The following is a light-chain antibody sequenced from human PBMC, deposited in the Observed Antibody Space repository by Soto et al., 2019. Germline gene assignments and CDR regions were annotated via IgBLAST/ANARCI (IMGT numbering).Light chain of an antibody. J-gene: IGLJ1*01. Sequence: QSPLTQPASVSVSPGQSITISCTGTSSDVGNYKYVSWYQQHPGKAPKLMIYEVSNRPSGVSNRFSGSKSGNTASLTISGLQAEDETDYYCFSYTSSGTYVFGTGTKV. CDR3: FSYTSSGTYV. CDR2: EVS. CDR1: SSDVGNYKY. V-gene: IGLV2-14*01.